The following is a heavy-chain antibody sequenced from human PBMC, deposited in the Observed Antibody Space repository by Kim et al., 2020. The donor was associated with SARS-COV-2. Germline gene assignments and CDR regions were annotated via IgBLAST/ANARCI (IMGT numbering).Heavy chain of an antibody. V-gene: IGHV1-69*13. Sequence: SVKVSCKASGGTFSSYAISWVRQAPGQGLEWMGGIIPIFGTANYAQKFQGRVTITADESTSTAYMELSSLRSEDTAVYYCARDLYLATYDISNYYGMDVWGQGTTVTVSS. D-gene: IGHD3-9*01. J-gene: IGHJ6*02. CDR3: ARDLYLATYDISNYYGMDV. CDR1: GGTFSSYA. CDR2: IIPIFGTA.